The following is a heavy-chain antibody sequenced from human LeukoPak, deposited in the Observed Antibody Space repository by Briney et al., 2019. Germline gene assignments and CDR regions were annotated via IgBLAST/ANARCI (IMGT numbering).Heavy chain of an antibody. Sequence: SETLSLTCIVSGGSINSTYYWGWIRQPPGKGLEWIGTVYYSGSTYYNPSLKGRVTISVDTSKNQFSLKLSSVTAADTAVYYCARGIVVVAQLGFYFYYMDVWGKGTTVTISS. J-gene: IGHJ6*03. V-gene: IGHV4-39*07. CDR1: GGSINSTYY. CDR2: VYYSGST. CDR3: ARGIVVVAQLGFYFYYMDV. D-gene: IGHD2-15*01.